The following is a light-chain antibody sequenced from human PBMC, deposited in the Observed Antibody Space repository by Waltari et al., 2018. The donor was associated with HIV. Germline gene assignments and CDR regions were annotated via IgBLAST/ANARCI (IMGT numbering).Light chain of an antibody. CDR1: ENMTSQN. J-gene: IGKJ2*01. V-gene: IGKV3-20*01. CDR3: QQYETSPYT. CDR2: GAS. Sequence: EIVLTQSPVTIALSPGERANVSCRASENMTSQNLAWYQQRSGQAPRLLILGASRRNTGVPQRFSGAGSGPDFTLTVSSLEPEDFALYFCQQYETSPYTFGQGT.